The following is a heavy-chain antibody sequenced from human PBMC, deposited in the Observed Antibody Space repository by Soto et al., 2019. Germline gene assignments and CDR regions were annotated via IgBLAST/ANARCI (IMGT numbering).Heavy chain of an antibody. CDR2: ISYDGSNK. V-gene: IGHV3-30*18. CDR1: GFTFSSYG. D-gene: IGHD6-13*01. CDR3: AKDLEQQLATPYYYYGMDV. J-gene: IGHJ6*02. Sequence: QVQLVESGGGVVQPGRSLRLSCAASGFTFSSYGMHWVRQAPGKGLEWVAVISYDGSNKYYADSVKGRFTISRDNSKNTLYLQMNSLRAEDTAVYYCAKDLEQQLATPYYYYGMDVWGQGTTVTVSS.